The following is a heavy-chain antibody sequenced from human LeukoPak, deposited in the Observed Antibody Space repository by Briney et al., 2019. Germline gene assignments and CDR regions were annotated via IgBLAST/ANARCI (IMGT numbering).Heavy chain of an antibody. Sequence: GGSLRLSCAASGFTFSSYSMNWVRQAPGKGLEWVSSISSSSYIYYADSVKGRFTISRDNAKNSLYLQMNSLRAEDTAVYYCARVVLEWELRSSDYWGQGTLVTVSS. V-gene: IGHV3-21*01. D-gene: IGHD1-26*01. J-gene: IGHJ4*02. CDR2: ISSSSYI. CDR1: GFTFSSYS. CDR3: ARVVLEWELRSSDY.